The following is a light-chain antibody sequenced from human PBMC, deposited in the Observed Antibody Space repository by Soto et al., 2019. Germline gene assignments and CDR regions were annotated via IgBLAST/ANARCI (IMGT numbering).Light chain of an antibody. Sequence: DIVMTQSPDSLAVSLGERATINCKSSQSALYSSNNNNYLAWFQQKPGQPPKLLLYWASTRESGVPDRFSGSGSGTDFTLTISSLQAEDVAVYYCHQYYSPPLTFGQGTKVEIK. J-gene: IGKJ1*01. V-gene: IGKV4-1*01. CDR2: WAS. CDR1: QSALYSSNNNNY. CDR3: HQYYSPPLT.